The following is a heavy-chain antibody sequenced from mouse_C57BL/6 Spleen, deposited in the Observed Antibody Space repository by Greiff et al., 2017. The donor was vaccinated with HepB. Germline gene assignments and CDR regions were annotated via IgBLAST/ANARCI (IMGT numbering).Heavy chain of an antibody. CDR3: AREGTTVVANWYFDV. CDR1: GFSLTSYA. V-gene: IGHV2-9-1*01. CDR2: IWTGGGT. J-gene: IGHJ1*03. D-gene: IGHD1-1*01. Sequence: VNLVESGPGLVAPSQSLSITCTVSGFSLTSYAISWVRQPPGKGLEWLGVIWTGGGTNYNSALKSRLSISQDNSKSQVFLKMNSLQTDDTARYYCAREGTTVVANWYFDVWGTGTTVTVSS.